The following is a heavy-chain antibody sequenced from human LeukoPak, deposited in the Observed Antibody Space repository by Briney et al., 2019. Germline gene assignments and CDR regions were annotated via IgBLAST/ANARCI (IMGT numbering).Heavy chain of an antibody. D-gene: IGHD3-22*01. J-gene: IGHJ4*02. CDR2: ISAYNGNT. V-gene: IGHV1-18*04. CDR3: ARDLRRATYYYDSSGYYFGHY. Sequence: ASVKVSCKASGGTFSSYTVNWVRQAPGQGLEWMGWISAYNGNTNYAQKLQGRVTMTTDTSTSTAYMELRSLRSDDTAVYYCARDLRRATYYYDSSGYYFGHYWGQGTLVTVSS. CDR1: GGTFSSYT.